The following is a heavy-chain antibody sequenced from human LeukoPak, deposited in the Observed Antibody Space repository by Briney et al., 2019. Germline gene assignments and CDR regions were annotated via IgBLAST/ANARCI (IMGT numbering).Heavy chain of an antibody. CDR1: GYTLTELS. V-gene: IGHV1-24*01. CDR2: FDPEDGET. Sequence: ASVKVSCKVSGYTLTELSMHWVRQAPGKGLEWMGGFDPEDGETIYAQKFQGRVTVTEDTSTDTAYMELSSLRSEDTAVYYCVTRWELLGGDYWGQGTLVTVSS. D-gene: IGHD1-26*01. J-gene: IGHJ4*02. CDR3: VTRWELLGGDY.